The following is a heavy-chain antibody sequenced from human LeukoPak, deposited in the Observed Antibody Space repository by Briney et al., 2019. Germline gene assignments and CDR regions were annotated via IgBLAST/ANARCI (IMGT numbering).Heavy chain of an antibody. V-gene: IGHV1-69*13. D-gene: IGHD2-2*01. CDR2: IIPIFGTA. CDR3: ARGGGGYCSSISCYADYYYGMDV. Sequence: GASVKVSCKASGGTFSSYAISWVRQAPGQGLEWMGGIIPIFGTANYAQKFQGRVTITADESTSTAYMELSSLRSEDTAVYYCARGGGGYCSSISCYADYYYGMDVWGQGTTVTVSS. J-gene: IGHJ6*02. CDR1: GGTFSSYA.